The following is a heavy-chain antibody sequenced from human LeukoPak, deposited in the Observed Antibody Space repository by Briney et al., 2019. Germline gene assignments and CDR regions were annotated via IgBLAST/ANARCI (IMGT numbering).Heavy chain of an antibody. J-gene: IGHJ4*02. CDR2: ISGGGGST. V-gene: IGHV3-23*01. D-gene: IGHD3-9*01. CDR3: AKFYDISTGYFDC. CDR1: GFTFSSYS. Sequence: GGSLRLSCAASGFTFSSYSMNWVRQAPGKGLEWVSAISGGGGSTYYADSVKGRFTISRDNSKNTLYLQMNSLRAEDTAVYYCAKFYDISTGYFDCWGQGTLVTVSS.